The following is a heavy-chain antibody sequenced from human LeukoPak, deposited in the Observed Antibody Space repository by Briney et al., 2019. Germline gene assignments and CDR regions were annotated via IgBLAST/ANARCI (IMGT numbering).Heavy chain of an antibody. V-gene: IGHV3-74*01. CDR1: EFTFSSYW. CDR3: ARGISSSWYGGSEYFQH. CDR2: INSDGSST. J-gene: IGHJ1*01. D-gene: IGHD6-13*01. Sequence: GGSLRLSCAASEFTFSSYWMHWVRQAPGKGLVWVSRINSDGSSTSYADSVKGRFTISRDNAKNTLYLQMNSLRAEDTAVYYCARGISSSWYGGSEYFQHWGQGTLVTVSS.